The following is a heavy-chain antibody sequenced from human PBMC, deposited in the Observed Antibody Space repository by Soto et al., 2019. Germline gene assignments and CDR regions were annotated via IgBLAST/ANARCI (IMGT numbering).Heavy chain of an antibody. CDR2: IYYSGST. J-gene: IGHJ5*02. Sequence: SETLSLTCTVSGGSISSSSYYWGWTRQPPGKGLEWIGSIYYSGSTYYNPSLKSRVTISVDTSKNQFSLKLSSVTAADTAVYYCARGYCSGGSCYSSDRGLFDPWGQGTLVTVSS. V-gene: IGHV4-39*07. CDR1: GGSISSSSYY. D-gene: IGHD2-15*01. CDR3: ARGYCSGGSCYSSDRGLFDP.